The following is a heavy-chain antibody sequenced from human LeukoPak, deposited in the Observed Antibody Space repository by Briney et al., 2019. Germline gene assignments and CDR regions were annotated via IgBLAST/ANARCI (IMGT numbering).Heavy chain of an antibody. CDR3: ARESMTSGSPHNDV. Sequence: GGSLRLSCAASGFTFSRYVMHWVRQAPGKGLEWVAVIWHDGTNENYADSVKGRFIISRDNSRNTVFLQIHDLRVEDTAVYYCARESMTSGSPHNDVWGQGTMVTVSS. CDR2: IWHDGTNE. CDR1: GFTFSRYV. J-gene: IGHJ3*01. D-gene: IGHD1-26*01. V-gene: IGHV3-33*01.